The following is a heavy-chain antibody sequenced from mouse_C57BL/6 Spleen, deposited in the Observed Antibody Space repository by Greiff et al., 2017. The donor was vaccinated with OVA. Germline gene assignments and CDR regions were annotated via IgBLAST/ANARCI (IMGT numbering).Heavy chain of an antibody. D-gene: IGHD1-1*01. Sequence: VQLQQSWAELVRPGSSVKLSCKASGYTFTSYWMHWVKQRPIQGLEWIGNIDPSDSDTHYTQKFKDKATLTVDKSSSTAYMQLSSLTSHNAAVYDCARRASYYYGREDAMDYWGQGTSVTVSS. CDR1: GYTFTSYW. V-gene: IGHV1-52*01. J-gene: IGHJ4*01. CDR2: IDPSDSDT. CDR3: ARRASYYYGREDAMDY.